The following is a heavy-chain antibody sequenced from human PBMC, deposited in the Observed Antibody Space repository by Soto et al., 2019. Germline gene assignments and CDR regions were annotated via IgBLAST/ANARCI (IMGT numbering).Heavy chain of an antibody. CDR2: ISAYNGNT. CDR1: GYTFTSYG. V-gene: IGHV1-18*01. J-gene: IGHJ4*02. CDR3: ARAYSGNDILTGYPFDY. D-gene: IGHD3-9*01. Sequence: ASVKVSCKASGYTFTSYGISWVRQAPGQGLEWKGWISAYNGNTNYAQKLQGRVTMTTDTSTSTAYMELRSLRSDDTAVYYCARAYSGNDILTGYPFDYWGQGTLVTVSS.